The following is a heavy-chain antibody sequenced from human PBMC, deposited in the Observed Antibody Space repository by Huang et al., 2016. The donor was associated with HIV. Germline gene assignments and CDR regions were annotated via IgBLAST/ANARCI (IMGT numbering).Heavy chain of an antibody. Sequence: QVHLVESGGGVVQPGRSLGLSCAASGFNFNNYGMFWVRQAPGKGLEWVAVMSYDGSKKYYADFVKGRFTISRDNSKNTVYLQMSGLRVEDTAVYYCAKRGSVLWFGEVGNWFDPWGQGTLVTVSS. CDR3: AKRGSVLWFGEVGNWFDP. D-gene: IGHD3-10*01. CDR2: MSYDGSKK. V-gene: IGHV3-30*18. J-gene: IGHJ5*02. CDR1: GFNFNNYG.